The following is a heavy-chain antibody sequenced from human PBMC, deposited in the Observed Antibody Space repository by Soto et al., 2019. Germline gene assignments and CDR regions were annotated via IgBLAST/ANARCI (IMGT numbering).Heavy chain of an antibody. V-gene: IGHV1-3*01. Sequence: ASVKVSCKASGYTFTSYAMHWVRQAPGQRLEWMGWINAGNGNTKYSQKFQGRVTITRDTSASTAYMELSSLRSEDTAVYYCARDPTLYYYGSGHFDYWGQGTLVTVSS. J-gene: IGHJ4*02. CDR1: GYTFTSYA. CDR2: INAGNGNT. CDR3: ARDPTLYYYGSGHFDY. D-gene: IGHD3-10*01.